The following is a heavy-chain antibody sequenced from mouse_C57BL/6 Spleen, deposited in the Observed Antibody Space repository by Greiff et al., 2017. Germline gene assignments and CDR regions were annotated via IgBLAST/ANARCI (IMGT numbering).Heavy chain of an antibody. CDR2: IYPGGGYT. CDR1: GYTFTNYW. Sequence: QVQLQQSGAELVRPGTSVKMSCKASGYTFTNYWIGWAKQRPGHGLEWIGDIYPGGGYTNYNEKFKGKATLTADKSSSTAYMQFSSLASEDSAIYYCARSSIYYGYDYWGQGTTLTVSS. J-gene: IGHJ2*01. CDR3: ARSSIYYGYDY. V-gene: IGHV1-63*01. D-gene: IGHD2-2*01.